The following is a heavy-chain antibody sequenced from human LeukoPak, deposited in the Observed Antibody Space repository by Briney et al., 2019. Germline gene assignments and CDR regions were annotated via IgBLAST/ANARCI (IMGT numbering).Heavy chain of an antibody. J-gene: IGHJ6*04. D-gene: IGHD3-10*01. CDR1: GFTFSSYS. CDR2: ISSSSSYI. Sequence: GGSLRLSCAASGFTFSSYSMNWVRQAPGKGLEWVSSISSSSSYIYYADSVKGRFTISRDNAKNSLYLQMNSLRAEDTAVYYCAREFMVRGVIIGWGKGTTVTVSS. CDR3: AREFMVRGVIIG. V-gene: IGHV3-21*01.